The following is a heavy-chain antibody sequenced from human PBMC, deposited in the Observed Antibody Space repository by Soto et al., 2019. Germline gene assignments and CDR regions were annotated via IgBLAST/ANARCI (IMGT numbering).Heavy chain of an antibody. D-gene: IGHD3-3*01. V-gene: IGHV3-23*01. Sequence: EVLLLESGGGLVQPGGSLRLSCAASGFTFNSYAMRWVRQAPGKGLEWVSAISGGGGSTYSADSVKGRFTISRDNSKNTLSLQMNNLRAEDTAVYYCAKEDDFWSGYSYFDYWGQGTLVTVSS. CDR1: GFTFNSYA. CDR3: AKEDDFWSGYSYFDY. J-gene: IGHJ4*02. CDR2: ISGGGGST.